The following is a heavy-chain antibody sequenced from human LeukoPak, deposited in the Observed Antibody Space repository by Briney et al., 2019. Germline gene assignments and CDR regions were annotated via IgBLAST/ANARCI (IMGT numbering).Heavy chain of an antibody. CDR1: GYTFTSYY. D-gene: IGHD3-3*01. Sequence: GASVKVSCKASGYTFTSYYMHWVRQAPGQGHEWMGIINPSGGSTSYAQKFQGRVTMTRVTSTSTVYMELSSLRSEDTAVYYCARGGNYDFWSGYSSDYYYYYMDVWGKGTTVTVSS. V-gene: IGHV1-46*03. CDR2: INPSGGST. CDR3: ARGGNYDFWSGYSSDYYYYYMDV. J-gene: IGHJ6*03.